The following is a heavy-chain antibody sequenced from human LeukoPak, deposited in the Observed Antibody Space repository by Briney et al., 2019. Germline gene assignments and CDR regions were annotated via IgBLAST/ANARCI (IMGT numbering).Heavy chain of an antibody. CDR2: ISWNSGSI. J-gene: IGHJ4*02. CDR1: GFTFDDYA. V-gene: IGHV3-9*01. Sequence: GGSLRLSCAASGFTFDDYAMHWVRQAPGKGLEWVSGISWNSGSIGYADSVKGRFTISRDNAKNSLYLQMNSLRAEDTAVYYCAKGSGYRALTFFDYWGQGTLVTVSS. CDR3: AKGSGYRALTFFDY. D-gene: IGHD5-12*01.